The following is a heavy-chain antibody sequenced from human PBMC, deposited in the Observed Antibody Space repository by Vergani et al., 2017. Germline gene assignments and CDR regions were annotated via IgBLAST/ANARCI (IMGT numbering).Heavy chain of an antibody. D-gene: IGHD5-12*01. CDR1: GFTFSSYA. CDR2: ISGSGGST. V-gene: IGHV3-23*01. J-gene: IGHJ6*02. CDR3: ARGHSGYEKKGIDYYYGMDV. Sequence: EVQLLESGGGFVQPWGSLRLFCAASGFTFSSYAMSWVRHAPGKGLEWVSAISGSGGSTYYADSVKGRFTIPRDNSKNTLYLQMNSLRAEGTAVYYCARGHSGYEKKGIDYYYGMDVWGQGTTVTVSS.